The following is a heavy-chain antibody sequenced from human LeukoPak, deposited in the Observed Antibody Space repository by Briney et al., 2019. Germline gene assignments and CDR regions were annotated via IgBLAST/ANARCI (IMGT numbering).Heavy chain of an antibody. CDR1: GYSISSGYY. Sequence: SETLSLTCTVSGYSISSGYYWGWIRQPPGKGLEWIGSIYHSGSTYYNPSLKSRVTISVDTSKNQFSLKLSSVTAADTAVYYYARHTRVGYYFDYWGQGTLVTVSS. CDR3: ARHTRVGYYFDY. J-gene: IGHJ4*02. D-gene: IGHD2-2*01. V-gene: IGHV4-38-2*02. CDR2: IYHSGST.